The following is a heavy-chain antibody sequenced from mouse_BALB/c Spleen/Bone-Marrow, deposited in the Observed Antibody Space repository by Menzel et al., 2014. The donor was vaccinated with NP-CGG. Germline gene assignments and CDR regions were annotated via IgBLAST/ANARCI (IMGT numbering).Heavy chain of an antibody. CDR2: IDPASDNT. Sequence: VQLQQSGAELVKPGASVKSSCTASGFNITDPYIHWVKQRPGQGLDWIGRIDPASDNTQYDPKFQGKATLTADTSSNTAYLQLSSLTSEDTAVYYCATLTGHFDYWGQGTILTVSS. V-gene: IGHV14-3*02. J-gene: IGHJ2*01. CDR3: ATLTGHFDY. CDR1: GFNITDPY. D-gene: IGHD4-1*01.